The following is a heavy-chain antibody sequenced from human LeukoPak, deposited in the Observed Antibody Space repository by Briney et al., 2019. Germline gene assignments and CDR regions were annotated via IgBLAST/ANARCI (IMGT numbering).Heavy chain of an antibody. CDR3: AREAGPTEGHFDY. CDR1: GYTFTGYY. J-gene: IGHJ4*02. CDR2: INPNSGGT. Sequence: ASVKVSCKASGYTFTGYYMHWVRQAPGQGLEWMGWINPNSGGTNYAQKFQGRVTMTRDTSISTAYMELSRLRSDDTAVYYCAREAGPTEGHFDYWGQGTLVTVSS. V-gene: IGHV1-2*02.